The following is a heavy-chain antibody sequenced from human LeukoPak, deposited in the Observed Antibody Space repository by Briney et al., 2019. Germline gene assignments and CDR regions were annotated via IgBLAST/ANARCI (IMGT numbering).Heavy chain of an antibody. CDR3: ARRWRYSGSYLRGPGFDY. V-gene: IGHV4-61*02. J-gene: IGHJ4*02. Sequence: SETLSLTCTVSGGSISSGSYYWNWIRQPAGKGLEWIGRIYSSGSTNYNPSLKSRVTISVDTSKNQFSLKLSSVTAADTAVYYCARRWRYSGSYLRGPGFDYWGQGTLVTVSS. CDR1: GGSISSGSYY. D-gene: IGHD1-26*01. CDR2: IYSSGST.